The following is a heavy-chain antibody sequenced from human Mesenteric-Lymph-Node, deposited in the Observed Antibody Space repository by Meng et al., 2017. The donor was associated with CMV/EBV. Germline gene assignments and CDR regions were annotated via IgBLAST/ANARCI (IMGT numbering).Heavy chain of an antibody. Sequence: QVQLHQGGAGLLKASETLSVTCAVYGGSFSGYYWNWIRQSPEKGLEWIGEINHSGSTTYNPSFTSRIIISVDTSTNQISLNMSSVTAADTAVYYCARGSSYDILTGYFDYWDQGALVTVSS. J-gene: IGHJ4*02. CDR3: ARGSSYDILTGYFDY. CDR1: GGSFSGYY. D-gene: IGHD3-9*01. V-gene: IGHV4-34*01. CDR2: INHSGST.